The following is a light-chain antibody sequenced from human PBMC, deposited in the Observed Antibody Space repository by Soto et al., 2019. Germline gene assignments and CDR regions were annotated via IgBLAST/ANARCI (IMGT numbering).Light chain of an antibody. CDR2: GAS. Sequence: EIVMKHSPATLSVSPCERATLSFSASQSVSSNLAWYQQKPGQAPRLLIYGASTRATGIPARFSGSGSGTEFTLTISSLQSEDFAVYYCQQYNNWPPGITFGQGTRLEI. J-gene: IGKJ5*01. V-gene: IGKV3-15*01. CDR1: QSVSSN. CDR3: QQYNNWPPGIT.